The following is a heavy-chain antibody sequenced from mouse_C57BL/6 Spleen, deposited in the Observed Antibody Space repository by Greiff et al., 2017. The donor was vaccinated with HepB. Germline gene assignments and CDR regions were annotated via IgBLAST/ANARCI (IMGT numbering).Heavy chain of an antibody. CDR3: KSEGSSYWYFDV. J-gene: IGHJ1*03. CDR2: IDPETGGT. V-gene: IGHV1-15*01. CDR1: GYTFTDYE. Sequence: VQLQQSGAELVRPGASVTLSCKASGYTFTDYEMHWVKQTPVHGLEWIGAIDPETGGTAYNQKFKGKAILTADKSSSTAYMELRSLTSEDSAVYYCKSEGSSYWYFDVWGTGTTVTVSS. D-gene: IGHD1-1*01.